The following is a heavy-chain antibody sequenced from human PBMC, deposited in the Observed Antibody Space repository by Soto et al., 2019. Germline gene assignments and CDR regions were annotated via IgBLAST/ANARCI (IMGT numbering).Heavy chain of an antibody. CDR2: INHSGST. CDR3: ATYYYDSSGFLNWFDP. V-gene: IGHV4-34*01. D-gene: IGHD3-22*01. Sequence: QVQLQQWGAGLLKPSETLSLTCAVYGGSFSGYYWSWIRQPPGKGLEWIGEINHSGSTNYNPSLKSRVTISVDTSKNQFPLKLSSVTAADTAVYYCATYYYDSSGFLNWFDPWGQGTLVTVSS. J-gene: IGHJ5*02. CDR1: GGSFSGYY.